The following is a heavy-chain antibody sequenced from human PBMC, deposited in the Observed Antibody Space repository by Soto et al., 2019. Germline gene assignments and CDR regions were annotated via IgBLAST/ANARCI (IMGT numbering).Heavy chain of an antibody. Sequence: SVKVSCKASGGNFTKSCISWVRRAPGQGLEWMGGIIPLFGTTNYAHKFRGRVTVTADGSTSTVYMELNSLRSEDTAMYYCARAHGTSWYNWFDPWGQGTLVTVSS. V-gene: IGHV1-69*13. CDR3: ARAHGTSWYNWFDP. D-gene: IGHD6-13*01. CDR2: IIPLFGTT. CDR1: GGNFTKSC. J-gene: IGHJ5*02.